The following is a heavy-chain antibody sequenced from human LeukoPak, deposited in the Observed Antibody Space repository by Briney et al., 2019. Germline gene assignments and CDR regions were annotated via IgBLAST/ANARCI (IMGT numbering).Heavy chain of an antibody. CDR2: IIPIFGTA. V-gene: IGHV1-69*05. D-gene: IGHD2-8*01. Sequence: ASVKVSCKASGGTFSSYAISWVRQAPGQGLEWMGRIIPIFGTANYAQKFQGRVTITTDESTSTAYMELSSLRSEDTAVYYCARDEGVRGYCTNGVCYTNWFDPWGQGTLVTVSS. J-gene: IGHJ5*02. CDR1: GGTFSSYA. CDR3: ARDEGVRGYCTNGVCYTNWFDP.